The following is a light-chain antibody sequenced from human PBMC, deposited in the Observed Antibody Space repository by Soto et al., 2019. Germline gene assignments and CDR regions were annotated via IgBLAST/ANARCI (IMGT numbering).Light chain of an antibody. J-gene: IGKJ4*01. CDR3: MQALQTPVT. V-gene: IGKV2-28*01. CDR1: QSLLHSDGYNY. CDR2: SGS. Sequence: IVLTQSSLSLPVTPGEPASISCRSSQSLLHSDGYNYLDWYMQKPGQSPQLLIYSGSHRASGVPDRFSGSGSGTDFTLKISRVEAEDVGVYYCMQALQTPVTFGGGTKVDI.